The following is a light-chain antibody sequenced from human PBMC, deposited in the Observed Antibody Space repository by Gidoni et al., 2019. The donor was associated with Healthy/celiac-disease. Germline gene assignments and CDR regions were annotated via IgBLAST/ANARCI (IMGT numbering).Light chain of an antibody. J-gene: IGKJ1*01. Sequence: DIVMTQSPDSLAVSLVERATINCKSSQSVLYSSNNKNYLAWYQQKPGQPPKLLIYWASTRESGVPDRFSGSGSGTDLTLTISSLQAEDVAVYYCQQYYSTPRTFGQGTKVEIK. CDR2: WAS. V-gene: IGKV4-1*01. CDR3: QQYYSTPRT. CDR1: QSVLYSSNNKNY.